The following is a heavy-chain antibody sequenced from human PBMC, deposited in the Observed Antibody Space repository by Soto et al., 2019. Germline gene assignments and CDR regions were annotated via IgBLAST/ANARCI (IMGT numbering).Heavy chain of an antibody. CDR2: ISAYNGNT. D-gene: IGHD6-19*01. CDR3: ARAEGIAVAIPDH. J-gene: IGHJ4*02. CDR1: GYTFTSYG. Sequence: ASVKVSCKASGYTFTSYGIGWVRQAPGQGLEWMGWISAYNGNTNYAQKLQGRVTMTKDTSTSTAYLELRSLRSDDKDVYYCARAEGIAVAIPDHCGQGPLVTVSS. V-gene: IGHV1-18*01.